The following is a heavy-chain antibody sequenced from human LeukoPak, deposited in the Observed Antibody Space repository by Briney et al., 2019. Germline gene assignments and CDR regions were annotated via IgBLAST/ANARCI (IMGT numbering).Heavy chain of an antibody. D-gene: IGHD2-8*01. CDR1: GGTFSSYA. Sequence: SVKVSCKASGGTFSSYAISWVRQAPGQGLEWMGGIIPIFGTANYAQKFQGRVTITADESTSTAYMELSSLRSEDTAVYCCARAPDPYCTNGVRAFGSYYGMDVWGQGTTVTVSS. V-gene: IGHV1-69*13. CDR3: ARAPDPYCTNGVRAFGSYYGMDV. J-gene: IGHJ6*02. CDR2: IIPIFGTA.